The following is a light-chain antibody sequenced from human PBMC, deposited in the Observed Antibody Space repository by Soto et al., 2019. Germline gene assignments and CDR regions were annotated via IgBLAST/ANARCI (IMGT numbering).Light chain of an antibody. CDR1: QSVSSY. J-gene: IGKJ4*01. CDR2: DAS. V-gene: IGKV3-11*01. CDR3: QHRSNWPST. Sequence: EIVLTQSPATLSLSPGERATLSCRASQSVSSYLAWYQQKPGQAPRLLIYDASNRATGIPARFSGSGSGTDFTLTITSLDPADFAVYYCQHRSNWPSTFGGGTKVEIK.